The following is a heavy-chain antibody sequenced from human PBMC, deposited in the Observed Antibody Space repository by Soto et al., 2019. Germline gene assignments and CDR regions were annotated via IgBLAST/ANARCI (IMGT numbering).Heavy chain of an antibody. CDR3: ARESAATSKGSRGFDY. CDR1: GGSISSYY. CDR2: IYYSGST. V-gene: IGHV4-59*01. Sequence: PSETLSLTCTVSGGSISSYYWSWIRQPPGKGLEWIGYIYYSGSTNYNPSLKSRVTISVDTSKNQFSLKLSSVTAADTAVYYCARESAATSKGSRGFDYWGQGTLVTVSS. J-gene: IGHJ4*02.